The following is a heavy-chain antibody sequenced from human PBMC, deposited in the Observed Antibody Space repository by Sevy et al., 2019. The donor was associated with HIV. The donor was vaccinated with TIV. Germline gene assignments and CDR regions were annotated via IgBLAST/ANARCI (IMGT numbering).Heavy chain of an antibody. J-gene: IGHJ6*02. Sequence: GGSLRLSCAASGFTFSSYAMHWVRQAPGKGLEWVAVISYDGNNKYHADPVKDRFTISRDNSKNTLYLQMNSLRAEDTAVYYCARDGSSGGLFLKDYYYFGMDVWGQGTTVTVSS. V-gene: IGHV3-30*04. CDR3: ARDGSSGGLFLKDYYYFGMDV. CDR1: GFTFSSYA. D-gene: IGHD3-16*01. CDR2: ISYDGNNK.